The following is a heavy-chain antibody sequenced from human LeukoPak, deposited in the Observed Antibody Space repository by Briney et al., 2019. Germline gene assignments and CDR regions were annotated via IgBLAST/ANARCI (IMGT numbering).Heavy chain of an antibody. Sequence: SVKVSCKASGGTFSSYAISWVRQAPGQGLEWMGRIIPILGIANYAQKFQGRVTITADKSTSTAYMELSSLRSEDTAVYYCAIEGRGYSSSWYPEAFDIWGQGTMVTVSS. D-gene: IGHD6-13*01. J-gene: IGHJ3*02. V-gene: IGHV1-69*04. CDR2: IIPILGIA. CDR3: AIEGRGYSSSWYPEAFDI. CDR1: GGTFSSYA.